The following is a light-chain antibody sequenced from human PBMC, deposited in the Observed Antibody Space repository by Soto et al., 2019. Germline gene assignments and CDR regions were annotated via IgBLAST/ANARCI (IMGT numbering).Light chain of an antibody. Sequence: QSVLTQPPSVSGAPGQRVTISCTGSSSNIGAGFHVHWYQQVPGTAPKLLIYGNTNRPSGVPDRFSASKSGSSASLAITGLQAEDEAIYYCQSYDSSLSGPRIFGGGTKLTVL. CDR1: SSNIGAGFH. CDR3: QSYDSSLSGPRI. CDR2: GNT. V-gene: IGLV1-40*01. J-gene: IGLJ2*01.